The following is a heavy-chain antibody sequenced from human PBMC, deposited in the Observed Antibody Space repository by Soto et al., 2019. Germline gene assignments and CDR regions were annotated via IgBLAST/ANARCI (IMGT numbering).Heavy chain of an antibody. J-gene: IGHJ5*02. D-gene: IGHD6-13*01. CDR2: IYYSGST. Sequence: PSETLSLTCTVSGGSISSYYWSWIRQPPGKGLEWIGYIYYSGSTNYNPSLKSRVTISVDTSKNQFSLKLSSVTAADTAVYYCARNAPIAAAGTSWFDPWGQGTLVTVSS. CDR1: GGSISSYY. V-gene: IGHV4-59*08. CDR3: ARNAPIAAAGTSWFDP.